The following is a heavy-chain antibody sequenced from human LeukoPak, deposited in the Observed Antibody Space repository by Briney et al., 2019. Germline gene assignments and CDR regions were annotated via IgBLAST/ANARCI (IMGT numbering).Heavy chain of an antibody. J-gene: IGHJ4*02. CDR3: ARARAVAGTMDY. CDR1: GGSFSGYY. D-gene: IGHD6-19*01. V-gene: IGHV4-34*01. CDR2: INHSGST. Sequence: SETLSLTCAAYGGSFSGYYWSWIRQPPGKGLEWIGEINHSGSTSYNPSLKSRVTISVDTSKNQFSLKLSSVTAADTAVYYCARARAVAGTMDYWGQGTLVTVSS.